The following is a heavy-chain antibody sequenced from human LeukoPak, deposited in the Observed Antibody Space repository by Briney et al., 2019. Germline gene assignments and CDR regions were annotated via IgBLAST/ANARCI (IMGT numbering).Heavy chain of an antibody. CDR3: ARASRNGRFDY. J-gene: IGHJ4*02. Sequence: GGSLRLSCAASGFTFSSYGMSWVRQAPGKGLEWVSAISGSGGSTYYADSVKGRFTISRDNSKNTLYLQMNSLRAEDTAIYYCARASRNGRFDYWGQGTLVTVSS. CDR2: ISGSGGST. V-gene: IGHV3-23*01. D-gene: IGHD5-24*01. CDR1: GFTFSSYG.